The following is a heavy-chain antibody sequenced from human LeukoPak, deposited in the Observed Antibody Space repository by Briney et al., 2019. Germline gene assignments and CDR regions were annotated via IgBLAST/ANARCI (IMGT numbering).Heavy chain of an antibody. CDR2: IYPGDADI. V-gene: IGHV5-51*01. Sequence: GESLKIPCRGSGYSFTTYWIGWVRQMPGKGLEWMGIIYPGDADIRYSPSFQGQVTMSADKSINTAYLQWSSLKASDTAMYYCARGYYGSGSSNFDLWGRGTLVTVSS. CDR1: GYSFTTYW. CDR3: ARGYYGSGSSNFDL. J-gene: IGHJ2*01. D-gene: IGHD3-10*01.